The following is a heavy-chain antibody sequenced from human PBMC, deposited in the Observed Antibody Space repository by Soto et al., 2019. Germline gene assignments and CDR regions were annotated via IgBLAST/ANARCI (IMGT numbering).Heavy chain of an antibody. CDR3: ATSRIAVAGNYYYCGMDV. CDR2: IYPGDSDT. CDR1: GYRFTSYW. D-gene: IGHD6-19*01. V-gene: IGHV5-51*01. J-gene: IGHJ6*02. Sequence: GESLKISCHGSGYRFTSYWIGWVRQMPGKGLEWMGIIYPGDSDTRYSPSFQGQVTISADKSISTAYLQWSSLKASDTAMYYCATSRIAVAGNYYYCGMDVWGQGTTVTVSS.